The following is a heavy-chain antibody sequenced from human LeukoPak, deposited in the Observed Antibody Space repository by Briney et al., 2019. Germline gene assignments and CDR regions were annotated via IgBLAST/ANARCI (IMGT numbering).Heavy chain of an antibody. CDR1: GFTFRSYW. D-gene: IGHD3-16*01. J-gene: IGHJ3*01. CDR2: INTDGSNT. V-gene: IGHV3-74*01. Sequence: HTGGSLRLSCAASGFTFRSYWMHWVRQAPGKGLVWVSRINTDGSNTNYADSVKGRFTISRDNAKNALYLQMSSLRAEDTAVYYCARDFPHLGGWGQGTMVTVSS. CDR3: ARDFPHLGG.